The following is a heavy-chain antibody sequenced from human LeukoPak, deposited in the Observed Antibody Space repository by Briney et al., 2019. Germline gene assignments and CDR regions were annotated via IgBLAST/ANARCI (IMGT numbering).Heavy chain of an antibody. J-gene: IGHJ4*02. CDR1: GFTFSRYS. V-gene: IGHV3-21*01. CDR2: ISNRSGYK. D-gene: IGHD5-24*01. CDR3: ARQSGDGYNHFDY. Sequence: GGSLRLSCAASGFTFSRYSMNWVRQAPGKGLEWVSSISNRSGYKYYAESLKGRFTISRDNAKNSLYLQVNSLGAEDTAVYYCARQSGDGYNHFDYWGQGTLVTVSS.